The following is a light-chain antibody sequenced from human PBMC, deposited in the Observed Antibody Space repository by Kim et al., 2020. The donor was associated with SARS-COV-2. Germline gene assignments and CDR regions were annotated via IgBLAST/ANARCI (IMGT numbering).Light chain of an antibody. V-gene: IGKV3-11*01. J-gene: IGKJ5*01. CDR3: QQRGNWPLT. Sequence: EIVLTQSPATLSLSPGQRATLSCRASQGVSTYLAWYQQKPGQAPRLLMYDASNRATGIPARFSGSGSGTDFTLTISSLEPEDFALYYCQQRGNWPLTFGQGTRLEIK. CDR2: DAS. CDR1: QGVSTY.